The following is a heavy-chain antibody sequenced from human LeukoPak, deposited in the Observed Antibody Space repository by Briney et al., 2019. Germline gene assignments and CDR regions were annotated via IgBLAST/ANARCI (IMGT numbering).Heavy chain of an antibody. CDR1: GFTFSSYA. Sequence: HPGGSLRLSCAASGFTFSSYAMSWVRQAPGKGLEWVSTFSNTGSAYYADSVKGRFTISRDNSKNSLYLRMNSLRAEDTALYYCAKDSYDFWSGFDYWGRGTLVTVSS. CDR2: FSNTGSA. CDR3: AKDSYDFWSGFDY. D-gene: IGHD3-3*01. V-gene: IGHV3-23*01. J-gene: IGHJ4*02.